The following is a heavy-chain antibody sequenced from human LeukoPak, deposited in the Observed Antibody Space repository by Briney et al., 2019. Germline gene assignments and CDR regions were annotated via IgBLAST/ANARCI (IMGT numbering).Heavy chain of an antibody. V-gene: IGHV4-34*01. CDR2: INHGGIA. J-gene: IGHJ4*02. CDR1: GGSFSAYS. D-gene: IGHD3-16*01. Sequence: SETLSLTCAVYGGSFSAYSWSWIRQPPGTGLEWIGEINHGGIANYNPSLRSRVTTSVDTSTNQFSLGLSSVTAADTAVYYCARGLSFFDYWGQGTLVTVSS. CDR3: ARGLSFFDY.